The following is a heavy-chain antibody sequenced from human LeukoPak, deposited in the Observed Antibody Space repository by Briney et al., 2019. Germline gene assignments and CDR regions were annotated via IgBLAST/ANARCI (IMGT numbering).Heavy chain of an antibody. Sequence: WGSLRLSSSASGFTFNSYSMNRVRQAPGKGLEWVSYISSSSSTIYYADSVKGRFTSSRDKGKNSLDLQMKSLRGKNTYDYDSAREGMAYASDYWGQGKLATVSS. D-gene: IGHD2-8*01. J-gene: IGHJ4*02. CDR2: ISSSSSTI. CDR3: AREGMAYASDY. CDR1: GFTFNSYS. V-gene: IGHV3-48*01.